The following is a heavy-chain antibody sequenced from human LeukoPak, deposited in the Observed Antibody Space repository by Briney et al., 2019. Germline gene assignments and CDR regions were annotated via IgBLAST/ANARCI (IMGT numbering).Heavy chain of an antibody. CDR1: GFTFSDYY. V-gene: IGHV3-11*01. CDR3: ARAAVATIQGNWFDP. D-gene: IGHD5-12*01. CDR2: ISSSGSTI. J-gene: IGHJ5*02. Sequence: PGGSLRLSCAASGFTFSDYYMSWIRQAPGKGLEWVSYISSSGSTIYYADSVKGRFTISRDNAKNSLYLQMNSLRAEDTAVYYCARAAVATIQGNWFDPWGQGTLVTVSS.